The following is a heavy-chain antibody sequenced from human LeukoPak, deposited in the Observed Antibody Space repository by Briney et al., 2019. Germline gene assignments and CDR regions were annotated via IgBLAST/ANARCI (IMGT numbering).Heavy chain of an antibody. Sequence: GGSLRLSCAASAFTVSSNFMSWVRQAPGKGLEWVSVIHSGGSTYYADSVKGRFTTSRDNSKNTLYLQMNSLRAEDTAMYYCARQRSPYGLDVWGQGTTVTVSS. J-gene: IGHJ6*02. V-gene: IGHV3-66*04. CDR2: IHSGGST. CDR1: AFTVSSNF. CDR3: ARQRSPYGLDV.